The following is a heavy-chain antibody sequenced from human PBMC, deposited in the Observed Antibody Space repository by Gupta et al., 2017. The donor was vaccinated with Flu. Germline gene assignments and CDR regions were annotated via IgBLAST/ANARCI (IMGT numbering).Heavy chain of an antibody. D-gene: IGHD1-7*01. CDR2: IAHSGSA. J-gene: IGHJ4*02. V-gene: IGHV4-59*08. Sequence: GRSRQPPGKGLEWIGYIAHSGSANYNPALRSRVTMSVDRSKKHFSLKLSAVAASDTAGYYCAARGNYHYVDYWGQGTLVTVSS. CDR3: AARGNYHYVDY.